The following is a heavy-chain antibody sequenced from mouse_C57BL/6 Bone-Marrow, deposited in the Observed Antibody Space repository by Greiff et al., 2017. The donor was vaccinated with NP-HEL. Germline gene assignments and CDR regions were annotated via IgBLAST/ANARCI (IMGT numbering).Heavy chain of an antibody. CDR1: GYTFTSSW. CDR3: ASQLGSFDY. V-gene: IGHV1-69*01. J-gene: IGHJ2*01. CDR2: IDPSDSYT. Sequence: QVQLQQPGAELVMPGASVKLSCKASGYTFTSSWMHWVKQRPGQGLKWIGEIDPSDSYTNYNQKFKGKSTLTVDKSSSTAYMQLSSLTSEDSAVYYCASQLGSFDYWGQGTTLTVSS. D-gene: IGHD4-1*02.